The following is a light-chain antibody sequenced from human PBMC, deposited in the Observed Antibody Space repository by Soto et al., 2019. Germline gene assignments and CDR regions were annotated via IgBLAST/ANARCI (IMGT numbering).Light chain of an antibody. Sequence: QSALTQPASVSGSPGQSIPISCTGSTSDVGAYNYVSWYKHHPGQAPQLMIYEVSNRPSWVSNRFSGSKSGNTASLTISGLQADDEGDYYCSSKTSSRSPFVFGTGTKLTVL. CDR2: EVS. CDR3: SSKTSSRSPFV. V-gene: IGLV2-14*01. CDR1: TSDVGAYNY. J-gene: IGLJ1*01.